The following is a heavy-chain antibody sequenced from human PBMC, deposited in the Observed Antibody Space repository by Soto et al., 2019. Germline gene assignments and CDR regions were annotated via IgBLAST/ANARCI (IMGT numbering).Heavy chain of an antibody. CDR2: IYHSGST. Sequence: QVQLQESGPGLVKPSGTLSLTCAVSGGSISSSNWWSWVRQPPGKGLEWIGEIYHSGSTNYNPSLKSRPTIAVAKSKNRFSLKLSSVTAGNTAVYYCARWSYYFTGWFDPWGQGTLVTVSS. D-gene: IGHD3-10*01. CDR3: ARWSYYFTGWFDP. V-gene: IGHV4-4*02. CDR1: GGSISSSNW. J-gene: IGHJ5*02.